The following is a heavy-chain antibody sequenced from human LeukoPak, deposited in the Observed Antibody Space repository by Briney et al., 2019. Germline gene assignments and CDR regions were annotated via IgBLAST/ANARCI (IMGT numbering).Heavy chain of an antibody. CDR3: ARDLKRDDYGDYKFFDY. CDR1: GFTFSSYG. J-gene: IGHJ4*02. CDR2: ISYDGSNK. D-gene: IGHD4-17*01. Sequence: GRSLRLSCAASGFTFSSYGMHWVRQAPGKGLEWVAVISYDGSNKYYADSVKGRFTISRDNSKNTLYLQMNSLRAEDTAVYYCARDLKRDDYGDYKFFDYWGQGTLVTVSS. V-gene: IGHV3-30*03.